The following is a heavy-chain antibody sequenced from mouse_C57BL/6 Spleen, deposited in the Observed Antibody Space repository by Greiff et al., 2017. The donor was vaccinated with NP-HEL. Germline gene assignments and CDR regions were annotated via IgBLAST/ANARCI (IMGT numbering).Heavy chain of an antibody. Sequence: QVQLKESGPELVKPGASVKISCKASGYAFSSSWMNWVKQRPGKGLEWIGRIYPGDGDTNYNGKFKGKATLTADKSSSTAYMQLSSLTSEDSAVYFCARLGINYFDYWGQGTTLTVSS. V-gene: IGHV1-82*01. CDR1: GYAFSSSW. J-gene: IGHJ2*01. CDR3: ARLGINYFDY. CDR2: IYPGDGDT.